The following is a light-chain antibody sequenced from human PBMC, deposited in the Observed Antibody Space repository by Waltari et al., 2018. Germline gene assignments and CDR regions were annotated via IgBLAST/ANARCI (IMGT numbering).Light chain of an antibody. CDR1: QSVNNN. J-gene: IGKJ1*01. CDR2: GAS. Sequence: EIVMTQSPATLSVSPGERATLSCRASQSVNNNLAWYQQKPGQAPRHLVFGASTRATDIPARFSGSGSGTEFTLTISSLQSEDFAVYYCQQYKNWPPWTFGQGTKVEIK. V-gene: IGKV3-15*01. CDR3: QQYKNWPPWT.